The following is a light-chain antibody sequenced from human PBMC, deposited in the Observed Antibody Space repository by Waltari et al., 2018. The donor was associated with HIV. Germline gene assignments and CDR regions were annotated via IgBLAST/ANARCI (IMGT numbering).Light chain of an antibody. CDR3: QQCASSPGT. CDR2: GAS. CDR1: QSVSSTY. J-gene: IGKJ2*01. Sequence: EIVLTQSPGTLSLSPGERATLSCRASQSVSSTYLAWYQQKPGQAPRLLIYGASSRATGIPDRFSGSGSGPDFTLTISRLEPEDFAVYYCQQCASSPGTFGQGTKL. V-gene: IGKV3-20*01.